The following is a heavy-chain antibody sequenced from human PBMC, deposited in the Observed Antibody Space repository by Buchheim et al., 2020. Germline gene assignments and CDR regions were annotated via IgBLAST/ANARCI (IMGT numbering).Heavy chain of an antibody. CDR1: GFTFSSYE. J-gene: IGHJ4*02. D-gene: IGHD6-19*01. Sequence: EVQLVESGGGLVQPGGSLRLSCAASGFTFSSYEMNWVRQAPGKGLVWVSHINSSGSTINYADSVKGRFTISRDNAKNTLYLQMKSQRAEDTAVYYGSGQSVSGWYFFDYWGQGTL. V-gene: IGHV3-48*03. CDR3: SGQSVSGWYFFDY. CDR2: INSSGSTI.